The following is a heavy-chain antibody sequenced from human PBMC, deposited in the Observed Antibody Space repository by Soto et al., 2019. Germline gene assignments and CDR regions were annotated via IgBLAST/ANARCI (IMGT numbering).Heavy chain of an antibody. CDR1: GGSISSGDYY. CDR2: FYYSGST. Sequence: QVQLQESGPGLVKPSQTLSLTCTVSGGSISSGDYYWSWIRQPPGKGLEWIGYFYYSGSTYYNPSLKSRVTISVDTSKNQFSLKLSSVTAADTAVYYCARGVGYCSSTSCYHSPFDYWGQGTLVTVSS. J-gene: IGHJ4*02. D-gene: IGHD2-2*01. V-gene: IGHV4-30-4*01. CDR3: ARGVGYCSSTSCYHSPFDY.